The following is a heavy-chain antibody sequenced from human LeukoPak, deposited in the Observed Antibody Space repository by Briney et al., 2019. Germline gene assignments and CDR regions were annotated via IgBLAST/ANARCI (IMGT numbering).Heavy chain of an antibody. CDR3: ARHFTVVTAIRGGMDV. D-gene: IGHD2-21*02. CDR2: IYPGDSDT. J-gene: IGHJ6*02. CDR1: GYSFNTYW. Sequence: GESLKISCKGSGYSFNTYWIAWVRQMPGKGLEWMGIIYPGDSDTRYSPSFQGQVTISADKSTSTAYLQWSSLKASDTAMYYCARHFTVVTAIRGGMDVWGQGTTVTVSS. V-gene: IGHV5-51*01.